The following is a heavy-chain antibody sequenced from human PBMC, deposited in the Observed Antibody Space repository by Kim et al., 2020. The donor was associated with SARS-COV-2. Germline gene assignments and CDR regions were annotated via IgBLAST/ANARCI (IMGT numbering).Heavy chain of an antibody. Sequence: AGALKGQFTISRDNSKNPLFLQKNSPTAEDTAVYYCARDLGGYNSHFDYWGQGTLVTVSS. CDR3: ARDLGGYNSHFDY. J-gene: IGHJ4*02. D-gene: IGHD3-16*01. V-gene: IGHV3-33*01.